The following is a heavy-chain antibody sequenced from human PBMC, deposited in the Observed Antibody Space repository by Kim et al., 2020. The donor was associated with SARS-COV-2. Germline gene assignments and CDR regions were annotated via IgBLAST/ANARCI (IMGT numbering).Heavy chain of an antibody. CDR2: IIPIIGTA. D-gene: IGHD2-8*02. V-gene: IGHV1-69*13. J-gene: IGHJ4*02. CDR3: ARAEGDCTGGVCYFDY. CDR1: GGTFTSYA. Sequence: SVKVSCKASGGTFTSYAISWVRQAPGQGLEWMGGIIPIIGTANYAQKFQGRVTITADESTNTAYMELSSLRSEDTAVYYCARAEGDCTGGVCYFDYWGQGTLVSVSA.